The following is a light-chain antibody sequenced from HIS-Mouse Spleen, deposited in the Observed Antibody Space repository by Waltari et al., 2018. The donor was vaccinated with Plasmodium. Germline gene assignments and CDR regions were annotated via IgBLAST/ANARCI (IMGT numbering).Light chain of an antibody. J-gene: IGKJ5*01. CDR1: QSLSSY. CDR2: DAS. CDR3: QQHSNWPPT. Sequence: EIVLTQSPATLSLSPGETATLSCSASQSLSSYLAWYQQKPGQAPRLLIYDASNRATGIPARFSGSGSGTDFTLTISSLEPEDFAVYYCQQHSNWPPTFGQGTRLEIK. V-gene: IGKV3-11*01.